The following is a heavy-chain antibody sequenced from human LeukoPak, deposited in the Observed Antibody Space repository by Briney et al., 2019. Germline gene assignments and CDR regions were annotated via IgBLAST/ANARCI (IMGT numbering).Heavy chain of an antibody. Sequence: GESLKISCEGSGYSFSNYWLGWVRQMPGKGLEWMGITYPGDSDTRYSPSFQGQVTISADKSTSTAYLQWSSLKASGTAMYYCARVDYYDRSGYFDYWGQGTQVTVSS. CDR2: TYPGDSDT. V-gene: IGHV5-51*01. CDR1: GYSFSNYW. CDR3: ARVDYYDRSGYFDY. D-gene: IGHD3-22*01. J-gene: IGHJ4*02.